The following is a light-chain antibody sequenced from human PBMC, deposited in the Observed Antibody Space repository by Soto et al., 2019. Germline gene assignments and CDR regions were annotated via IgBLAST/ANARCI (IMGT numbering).Light chain of an antibody. J-gene: IGKJ1*01. CDR3: QQYGSSPTT. CDR2: DAS. CDR1: QSVGGSY. Sequence: EFVLTQSPGTLSLSPGERATLSCRASQSVGGSYLAWYQQKPGQAPRLLIYDASSRATGIPDRFSGNGSGTDFTLTISRLEPEDFAVYYCQQYGSSPTTFGQGTKVEVK. V-gene: IGKV3-20*01.